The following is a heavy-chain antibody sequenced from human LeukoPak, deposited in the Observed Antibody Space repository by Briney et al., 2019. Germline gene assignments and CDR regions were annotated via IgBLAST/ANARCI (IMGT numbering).Heavy chain of an antibody. J-gene: IGHJ6*02. V-gene: IGHV3-7*01. CDR3: ATYTHWVAGDV. D-gene: IGHD3-16*01. CDR1: GFTFSDSW. CDR2: MNQDGSAK. Sequence: GSLILSCAASGFTFSDSWMSWVRQAPGKGLEWVANMNQDGSAKGYVDSVKGRFTISRDNARNSLYLQMSSLRPEDTAVYYCATYTHWVAGDVWGQGTTVTVSS.